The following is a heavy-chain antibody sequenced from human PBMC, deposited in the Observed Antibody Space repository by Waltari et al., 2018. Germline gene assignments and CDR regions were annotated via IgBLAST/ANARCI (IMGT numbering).Heavy chain of an antibody. CDR1: GFTFSSYG. J-gene: IGHJ4*02. CDR2: IWYDGSNK. V-gene: IGHV3-33*01. D-gene: IGHD1-1*01. Sequence: GFTFSSYGMHWVRQAPGKGLEWVAVIWYDGSNKYYADSVKGRFTISRDNSKNTLYLQMNSLRAEDTAVYYCASGLGYMDYWGQGTLVTVSS. CDR3: ASGLGYMDY.